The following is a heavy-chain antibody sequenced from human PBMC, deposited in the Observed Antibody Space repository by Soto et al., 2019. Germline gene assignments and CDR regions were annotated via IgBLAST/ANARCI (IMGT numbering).Heavy chain of an antibody. Sequence: GGSLRLSCAASGFTFDDYAMHWVRQAPGKGLEWVSGISWNSGSIGYADSVKGRFTISRDNAKNSLYLQMNSLRAEDTALYYCAKVRWLGINDAFDIWGQGTMVTVSS. V-gene: IGHV3-9*01. CDR2: ISWNSGSI. CDR1: GFTFDDYA. J-gene: IGHJ3*02. CDR3: AKVRWLGINDAFDI. D-gene: IGHD6-19*01.